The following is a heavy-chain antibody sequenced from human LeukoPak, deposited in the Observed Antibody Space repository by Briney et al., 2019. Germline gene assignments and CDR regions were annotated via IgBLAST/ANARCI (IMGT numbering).Heavy chain of an antibody. CDR2: IYYSGTT. J-gene: IGHJ4*02. D-gene: IGHD2-2*02. CDR1: GGSISSGGYY. V-gene: IGHV4-31*03. CDR3: ARQYCSRSSCYNFDY. Sequence: SQTLSLTCTVSGGSISSGGYYWSWIRQHPGKGLEWIGYIYYSGTTNYNPSLKSRVTISVHTSKNQFSLNLSSVTAADTAVYYCARQYCSRSSCYNFDYWGLGTLVTVSS.